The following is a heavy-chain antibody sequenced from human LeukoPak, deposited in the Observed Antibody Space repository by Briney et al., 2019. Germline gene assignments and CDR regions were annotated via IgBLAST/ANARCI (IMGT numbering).Heavy chain of an antibody. V-gene: IGHV1-18*01. D-gene: IGHD1-7*01. Sequence: GASVKLSCTASGYTFTSYGISWVRQAPGQGLEWMGWISAYNGNTNYAQKLQGRVTMTTDTSTSTAYMELRSLRSDDTAVYYRARAIPSRYNRNSLRVDVWGKGTTVTVSS. J-gene: IGHJ6*04. CDR2: ISAYNGNT. CDR3: ARAIPSRYNRNSLRVDV. CDR1: GYTFTSYG.